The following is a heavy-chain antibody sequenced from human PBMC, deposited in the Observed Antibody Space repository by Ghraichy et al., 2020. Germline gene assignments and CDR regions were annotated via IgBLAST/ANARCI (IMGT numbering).Heavy chain of an antibody. Sequence: SGPTLVKPTQTLTLTCTFSGFSLTTRGMSVSWVRQPPGKALEWLARIDWEDDKYYSTSLRTRLSISMDTSRNQVVLTMTNMDTVDTATYYCARYPPYRGYDDWGQGTLVTVSS. J-gene: IGHJ4*02. CDR2: IDWEDDK. CDR1: GFSLTTRGMS. D-gene: IGHD6-25*01. CDR3: ARYPPYRGYDD. V-gene: IGHV2-70*11.